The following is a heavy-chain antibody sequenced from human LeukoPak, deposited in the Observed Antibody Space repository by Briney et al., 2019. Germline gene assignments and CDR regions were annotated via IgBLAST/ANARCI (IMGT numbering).Heavy chain of an antibody. CDR1: GYTFTGYY. CDR3: ARDGGDGYNHGAY. J-gene: IGHJ4*02. D-gene: IGHD5-24*01. CDR2: INPNSGGT. V-gene: IGHV1-2*02. Sequence: ASVKVSCKASGYTFTGYYMHWVRQAPGEGLEWMGWINPNSGGTNYAQKFQGRVTMTRDTTISTAYMELSRLSSDATAVYYCARDGGDGYNHGAYWGQGHLVPVSS.